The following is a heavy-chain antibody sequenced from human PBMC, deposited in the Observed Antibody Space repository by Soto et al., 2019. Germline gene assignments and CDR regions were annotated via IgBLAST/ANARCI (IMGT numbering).Heavy chain of an antibody. D-gene: IGHD2-21*02. Sequence: QVQLVQSGAEVKKPGASVKVSCKASGGTFSSYAISWVRQAPVQGLEWMGGIIPIFGTANYARKFQGRVTITADEATSTAYMELSSLRSEDTAVYYCARDLGLTAILRHTSNWFDPWGQGTLVTVSS. CDR2: IIPIFGTA. CDR3: ARDLGLTAILRHTSNWFDP. J-gene: IGHJ5*02. CDR1: GGTFSSYA. V-gene: IGHV1-69*01.